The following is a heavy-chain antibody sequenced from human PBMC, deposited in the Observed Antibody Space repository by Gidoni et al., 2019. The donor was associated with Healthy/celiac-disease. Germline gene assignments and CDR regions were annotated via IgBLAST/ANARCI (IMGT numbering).Heavy chain of an antibody. V-gene: IGHV3-23*01. J-gene: IGHJ4*02. CDR3: AKAELLWFGELYQTETKH. CDR2: ISGSGGST. Sequence: EVQLLESGGGLVQPGGSLRLSCAASGFTFSSYAMSWVRQAPGKGLEWVSAISGSGGSTYYADSVKGRFTISRDNSKNTLYLQMNSLRAEDTAVYYCAKAELLWFGELYQTETKHWGQGTLVTVSS. D-gene: IGHD3-10*01. CDR1: GFTFSSYA.